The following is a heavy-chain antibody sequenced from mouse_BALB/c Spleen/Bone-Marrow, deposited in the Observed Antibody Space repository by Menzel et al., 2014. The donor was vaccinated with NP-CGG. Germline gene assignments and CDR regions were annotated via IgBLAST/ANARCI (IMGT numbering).Heavy chain of an antibody. V-gene: IGHV1-69*02. CDR2: IDPSDSET. J-gene: IGHJ3*01. D-gene: IGHD2-1*01. CDR1: GYTFTSYW. Sequence: QVQLQQSGAELVKSGAPVKLSCKASGYTFTSYWMNWVKQRPGRGLEWIGRIDPSDSETHYNQKFKDKATLTVDKSSSTAYIQLSSLTSEDSAVYYCARSGGNYVSFAYWGQGTLVTVSA. CDR3: ARSGGNYVSFAY.